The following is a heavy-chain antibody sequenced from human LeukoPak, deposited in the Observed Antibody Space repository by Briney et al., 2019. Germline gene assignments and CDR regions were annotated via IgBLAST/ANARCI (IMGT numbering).Heavy chain of an antibody. CDR1: GFTFDDYG. Sequence: PGGSLRLSCAASGFTFDDYGMSWVRQAPGKGLEWVSGINWNGGSTGYEDSVKGRFTISRDNAKNSLYLQMNSLRAEDTALYYCARDRSTYYYDSSGYSYYFDYWGQGTLVTVSS. D-gene: IGHD3-22*01. J-gene: IGHJ4*02. CDR2: INWNGGST. CDR3: ARDRSTYYYDSSGYSYYFDY. V-gene: IGHV3-20*04.